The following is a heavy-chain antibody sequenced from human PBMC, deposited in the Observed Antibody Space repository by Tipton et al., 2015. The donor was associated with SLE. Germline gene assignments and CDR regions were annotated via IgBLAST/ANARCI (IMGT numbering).Heavy chain of an antibody. J-gene: IGHJ4*02. D-gene: IGHD5-12*01. CDR2: TNSDGSST. V-gene: IGHV3-74*01. CDR3: ARGDSGYSVV. CDR1: GFTFSSSW. Sequence: SLRLSCAASGFTFSSSWMHWVRQAPGKGLVWVSRTNSDGSSTIYADSVKGRFTISTDNTKSTLYLQMSSLRAEDTAVYYCARGDSGYSVVWGQGTLVTVSS.